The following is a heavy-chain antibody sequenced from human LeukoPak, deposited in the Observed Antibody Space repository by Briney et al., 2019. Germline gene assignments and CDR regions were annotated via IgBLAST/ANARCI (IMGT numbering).Heavy chain of an antibody. CDR1: EFTFSCFD. CDR3: ARVRSGSLDY. V-gene: IGHV3-21*01. J-gene: IGHJ4*02. CDR2: IRSSSSDI. Sequence: PGGSLRLSCAASEFTFSCFDMTWARQAPGKGVEWVSFIRSSSSDIYYADSVKGRFTISRDNAKNSLYLQMDSLKAEDTAVYYCARVRSGSLDYWGQGTPVTVSS. D-gene: IGHD1-26*01.